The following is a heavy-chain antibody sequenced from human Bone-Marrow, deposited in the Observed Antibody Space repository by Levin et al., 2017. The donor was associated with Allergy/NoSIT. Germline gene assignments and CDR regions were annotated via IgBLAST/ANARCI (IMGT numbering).Heavy chain of an antibody. V-gene: IGHV3-15*01. D-gene: IGHD2-2*01. J-gene: IGHJ4*02. Sequence: KAGGSLRLSCAASGFTFSNAWMSWVRQAPGKGLEWVGRIKSKTDGGTTDYAAPVKGRFTISRDDSKNTLYLQMNSLKTEDTAVYYCTTEGESCSSTSCYAFDYWGQGTLVTVSS. CDR1: GFTFSNAW. CDR3: TTEGESCSSTSCYAFDY. CDR2: IKSKTDGGTT.